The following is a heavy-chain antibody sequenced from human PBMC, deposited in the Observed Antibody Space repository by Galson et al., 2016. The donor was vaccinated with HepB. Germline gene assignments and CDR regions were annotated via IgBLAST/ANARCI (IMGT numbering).Heavy chain of an antibody. Sequence: SLRLSCAASGFTFTNYSMTWVRQAPGKGLEWVSYISSSSSPIYYANSVKGRFIISRDNAKNTLYLQMNSLRADDTAVYYCVRDGDAYNFDYWGQGTLVTVSS. D-gene: IGHD5-24*01. V-gene: IGHV3-48*04. CDR3: VRDGDAYNFDY. CDR1: GFTFTNYS. J-gene: IGHJ4*02. CDR2: ISSSSSPI.